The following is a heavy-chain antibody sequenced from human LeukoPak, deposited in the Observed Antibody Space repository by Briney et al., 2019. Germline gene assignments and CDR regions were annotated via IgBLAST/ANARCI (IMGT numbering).Heavy chain of an antibody. CDR3: AKDSQQQLDGGNFDY. Sequence: GGSLRLSCAASGFTFDGYAMHWVRQAPGKGLEWVSGISWNSGSMGYADSVKGRFTISRDNAKNSLYLQMNSLRAEDTALYYCAKDSQQQLDGGNFDYWGQGTLVTVSS. V-gene: IGHV3-9*01. D-gene: IGHD6-13*01. CDR2: ISWNSGSM. CDR1: GFTFDGYA. J-gene: IGHJ4*02.